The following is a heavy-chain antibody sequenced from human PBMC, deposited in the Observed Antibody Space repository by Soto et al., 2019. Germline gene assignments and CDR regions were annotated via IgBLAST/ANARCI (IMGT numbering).Heavy chain of an antibody. J-gene: IGHJ5*02. CDR2: ISGGGSDT. Sequence: EVHLLESGGGLVQPGGSLRLSCSASGFTFRSYAMSWVRQAPGKALEWVSGISGGGSDTYYSGSVRGRFTISRDNCKKTLYLQMTSLRVQYSGGCFCATDDSLEWVFPLDAWGLGTLVTVSS. V-gene: IGHV3-23*01. D-gene: IGHD3-3*01. CDR3: ATDDSLEWVFPLDA. CDR1: GFTFRSYA.